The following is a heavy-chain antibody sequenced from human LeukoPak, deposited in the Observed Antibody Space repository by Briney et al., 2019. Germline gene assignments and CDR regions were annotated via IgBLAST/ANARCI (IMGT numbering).Heavy chain of an antibody. V-gene: IGHV3-23*01. J-gene: IGHJ6*02. D-gene: IGHD2-15*01. CDR3: AKRRPAGYCSGGSCSSLLSSSYGMDV. CDR2: ISGSGGST. CDR1: GFTFSSYA. Sequence: PGRSLRLSCAASGFTFSSYAMSWVRQAPGKGLEWVSAISGSGGSTYYADSVKGRFTISRDNSKNTLYLQMNSLRAEDTAVYYCAKRRPAGYCSGGSCSSLLSSSYGMDVWGQGTTVTVSS.